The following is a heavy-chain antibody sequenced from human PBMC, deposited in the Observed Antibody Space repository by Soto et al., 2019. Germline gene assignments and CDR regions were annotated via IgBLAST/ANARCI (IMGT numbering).Heavy chain of an antibody. CDR3: ARGHCSRTGCPFCYYHGMDV. Sequence: ASVKVSCKASGYTFTSYYIHWVRQAPGQGLEWMGIINPTSASTSYAQKFQGRVTMNRGTSTSTVYMELSSRSSEDTAEYYCARGHCSRTGCPFCYYHGMDVWGQGTTVTVSS. CDR2: INPTSAST. D-gene: IGHD2-2*01. V-gene: IGHV1-46*01. J-gene: IGHJ6*02. CDR1: GYTFTSYY.